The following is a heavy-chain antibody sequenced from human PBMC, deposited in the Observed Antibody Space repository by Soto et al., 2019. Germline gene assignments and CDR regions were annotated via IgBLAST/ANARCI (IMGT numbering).Heavy chain of an antibody. CDR1: GGSISSSNW. Sequence: QVQLQESGPGLVKPSGTLSLTCAVSGGSISSSNWWSWVRQPPGKGLEWIGEIYHSGSTNYNPSLKRRVTISVDKSNNQFSLMLSSATAADTAVYSWAITPGDGYTGYCFDSWGQGTLVTVSS. J-gene: IGHJ4*02. CDR2: IYHSGST. CDR3: AITPGDGYTGYCFDS. V-gene: IGHV4-4*02. D-gene: IGHD5-18*01.